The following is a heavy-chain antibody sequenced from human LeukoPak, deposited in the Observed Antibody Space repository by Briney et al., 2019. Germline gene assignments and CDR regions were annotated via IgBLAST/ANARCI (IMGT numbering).Heavy chain of an antibody. Sequence: GGSLRLSCAASGFTFSSYAMSWVRQAPGKGLEWVSAISGSGGSTYYADSVKGRFTISRDNSKNTLYLQMNSLRAEDTAVYYCAKGLYCSGSCYNYFDYWGQGTLVTVSS. CDR1: GFTFSSYA. D-gene: IGHD2-15*01. J-gene: IGHJ4*02. CDR3: AKGLYCSGSCYNYFDY. V-gene: IGHV3-23*01. CDR2: ISGSGGST.